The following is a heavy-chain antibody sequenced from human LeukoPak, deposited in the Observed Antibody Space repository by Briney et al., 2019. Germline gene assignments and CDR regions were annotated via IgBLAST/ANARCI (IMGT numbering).Heavy chain of an antibody. D-gene: IGHD4-17*01. CDR1: GFTFSNYA. CDR3: ARDIYFYGVYVIDY. V-gene: IGHV3-33*01. J-gene: IGHJ4*02. CDR2: IWYDGSNK. Sequence: GRSLRLSCAASGFTFSNYAMHWVRQAPGKGLEWVAVIWYDGSNKYYADSVKGRFTISRDNSKNTLYLQMNSLRAEDTAVYYCARDIYFYGVYVIDYSGQGTLVTVSS.